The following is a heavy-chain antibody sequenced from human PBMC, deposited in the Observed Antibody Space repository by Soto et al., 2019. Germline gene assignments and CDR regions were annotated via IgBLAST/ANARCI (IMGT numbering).Heavy chain of an antibody. CDR2: IYYSGST. D-gene: IGHD6-13*01. CDR1: GGSISSYY. V-gene: IGHV4-59*01. CDR3: ARGTKYSTFGY. Sequence: SETLSLTCTVSGGSISSYYWSWIRQPPGKGLEWIGYIYYSGSTNYNPSLKSRVTISVDTSKNQFSLKLSSVTAADTAVYYCARGTKYSTFGYWGQGTLVTVSS. J-gene: IGHJ4*02.